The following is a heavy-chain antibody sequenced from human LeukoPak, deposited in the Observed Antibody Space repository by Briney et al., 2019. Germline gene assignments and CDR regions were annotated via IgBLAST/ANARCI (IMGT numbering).Heavy chain of an antibody. Sequence: GESLKISCKGSRYSFTSYWIGWVRQMPGKGLEWMGIIYPGDSDTRYSPSFQGQVTMSADKSISTAYLQWSSLKASDTAMYYCARRALNCSGGSCYPTYFDYWGQGTLVTVSS. CDR2: IYPGDSDT. J-gene: IGHJ4*02. CDR3: ARRALNCSGGSCYPTYFDY. D-gene: IGHD2-15*01. V-gene: IGHV5-51*01. CDR1: RYSFTSYW.